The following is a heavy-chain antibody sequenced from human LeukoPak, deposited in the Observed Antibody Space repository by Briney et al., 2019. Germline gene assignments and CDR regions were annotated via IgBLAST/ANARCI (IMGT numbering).Heavy chain of an antibody. CDR1: GFTFSSYS. Sequence: GGSLRLSCAASGFTFSSYSMNWVHQAPGKGLEWVSYISSSSSIIYYADSVKGRFTISRDNAKNSLYLQMNSLRAEDTAVYYCARDWDSSGYPHIDYWGQGTLVTVSS. J-gene: IGHJ4*02. CDR2: ISSSSSII. CDR3: ARDWDSSGYPHIDY. V-gene: IGHV3-48*04. D-gene: IGHD3-22*01.